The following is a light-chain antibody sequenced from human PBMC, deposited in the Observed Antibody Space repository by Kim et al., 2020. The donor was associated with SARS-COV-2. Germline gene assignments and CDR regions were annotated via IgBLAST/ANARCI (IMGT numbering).Light chain of an antibody. Sequence: GQSTILSSTGTSSDVSGYNYVSWYHPHPAPAPQLFIYDVRPRPSGVSNRFSGSKSANTASLTISRLQAEAEADYSCSSYTRSSPVVFGGGTQLTVL. CDR1: SSDVSGYNY. V-gene: IGLV2-14*04. J-gene: IGLJ2*01. CDR3: SSYTRSSPVV. CDR2: DVR.